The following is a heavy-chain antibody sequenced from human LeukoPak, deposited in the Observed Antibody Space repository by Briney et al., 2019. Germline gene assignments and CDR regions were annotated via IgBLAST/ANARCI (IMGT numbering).Heavy chain of an antibody. Sequence: GGTLRLSCAASGFTFSSYGMSWVRQAPGKGLEWVSGISGSGGSTFYADSVKGWFTISRDNAKNSLYLQMNSLRAEDTAVYYCARDGAAPDFYYYFMDVWGKGTTVTVSS. CDR2: ISGSGGST. V-gene: IGHV3-23*01. CDR3: ARDGAAPDFYYYFMDV. J-gene: IGHJ6*03. D-gene: IGHD6-6*01. CDR1: GFTFSSYG.